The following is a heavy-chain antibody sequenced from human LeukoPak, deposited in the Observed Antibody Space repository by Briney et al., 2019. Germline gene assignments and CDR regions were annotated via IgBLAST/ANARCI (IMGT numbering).Heavy chain of an antibody. J-gene: IGHJ2*01. CDR3: VRDEAEFGNRQWYFDL. V-gene: IGHV4-38-2*02. CDR2: VYHSGTT. CDR1: GYSINDGYY. Sequence: SETLSLTCAVSGYSINDGYYWGWIRQPPGKGLEWIGSVYHSGTTYYNPSLQSRVGISADMSRNQSSLRLNSMTAADTAVYYCVRDEAEFGNRQWYFDLWGRGTLVIVSS. D-gene: IGHD2/OR15-2a*01.